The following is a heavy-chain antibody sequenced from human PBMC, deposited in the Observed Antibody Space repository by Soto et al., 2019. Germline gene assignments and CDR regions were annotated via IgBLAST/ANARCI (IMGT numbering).Heavy chain of an antibody. Sequence: QVQLVESGGGVVQPGRSLRLSCAASGFTFSSYAMHWVRQAPGKGLEWVAVISYDGSNKYYADSVKGRFTISRDNSKNTRYLQMNSLRAEDTAVYYCAREGSRITMIVVVDPLDYWGQGTLVTVSS. CDR1: GFTFSSYA. J-gene: IGHJ4*02. CDR3: AREGSRITMIVVVDPLDY. CDR2: ISYDGSNK. D-gene: IGHD3-22*01. V-gene: IGHV3-30-3*01.